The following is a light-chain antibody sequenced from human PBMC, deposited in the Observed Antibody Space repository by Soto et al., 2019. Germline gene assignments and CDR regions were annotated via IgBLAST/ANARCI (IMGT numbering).Light chain of an antibody. CDR3: QQYNSYPYT. J-gene: IGKJ2*01. V-gene: IGKV1-5*03. CDR2: KAS. Sequence: DIQMTQSPSTLSASVGDRVTITCRASQTIYTWLVWYQQKPGKAPKLLMHKASSLESGVPSRFSGSGSGSEFTLTISSLQPDDFATYYYQQYNSYPYTFGQGTKLEIK. CDR1: QTIYTW.